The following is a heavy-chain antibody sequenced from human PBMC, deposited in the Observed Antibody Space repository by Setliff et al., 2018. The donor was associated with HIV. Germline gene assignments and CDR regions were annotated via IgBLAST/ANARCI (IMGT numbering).Heavy chain of an antibody. J-gene: IGHJ3*02. D-gene: IGHD6-13*01. CDR3: ARDRSRCSGGPNDAFDI. CDR2: IYYSGST. CDR1: GGSISSGGYY. Sequence: SETLSLTCTVSGGSISSGGYYWNWIRQCPGRGLEWIGHIYYSGSTSYKPSLKSRFTISLYTSNNLFSLRVNFVTAADPSLYCCARDRSRCSGGPNDAFDIWGQGTMVTVSS. V-gene: IGHV4-31*03.